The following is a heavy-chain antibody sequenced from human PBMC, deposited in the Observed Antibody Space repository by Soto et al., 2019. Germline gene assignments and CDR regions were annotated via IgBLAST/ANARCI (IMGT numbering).Heavy chain of an antibody. V-gene: IGHV4-30-4*08. J-gene: IGHJ5*01. CDR3: ARNTSRLGWFDS. D-gene: IGHD7-27*01. CDR1: GVSIKSGDNY. Sequence: QVQLQESGPGQVKPSQTLSLTCSVSGVSIKSGDNYWSWIRQPPGKGLEWIGNIYYVGSTSYNPSLKSRVSMSVDTSNNPVSLKLTSVTAADTAVYYCARNTSRLGWFDSWGQGTLVTVSS. CDR2: IYYVGST.